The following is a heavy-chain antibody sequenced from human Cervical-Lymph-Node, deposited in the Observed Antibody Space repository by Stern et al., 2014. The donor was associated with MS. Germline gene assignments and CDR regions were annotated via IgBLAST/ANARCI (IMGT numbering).Heavy chain of an antibody. CDR3: TRRDSGSYSSDY. CDR2: IRSKANNYAT. CDR1: GFTFSGSA. J-gene: IGHJ4*02. D-gene: IGHD1-26*01. V-gene: IGHV3-73*01. Sequence: EVQLEESGGGLVQPGGSLKLSCAASGFTFSGSAMHWVRQASGKGLEWVGRIRSKANNYATAYVASVKGRFTISRDDSKNTAYLQMNSLKIEDTAVYYCTRRDSGSYSSDYWGQGTLVTVSS.